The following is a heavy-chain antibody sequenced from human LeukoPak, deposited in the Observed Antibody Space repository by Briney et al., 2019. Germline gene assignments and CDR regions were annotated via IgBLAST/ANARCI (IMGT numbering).Heavy chain of an antibody. Sequence: GGSPRLSCAASGFTFSDFGMNWVRQAPGKGLEWVSSISAHSRYIYYADSVKGRFTISRDNAQSSLYLQMNSLRAEDSAVYYCARQYYDFWSGFYTADYYFDYWGRGTLVTVSS. CDR2: ISAHSRYI. CDR1: GFTFSDFG. D-gene: IGHD3-3*01. CDR3: ARQYYDFWSGFYTADYYFDY. V-gene: IGHV3-21*01. J-gene: IGHJ4*02.